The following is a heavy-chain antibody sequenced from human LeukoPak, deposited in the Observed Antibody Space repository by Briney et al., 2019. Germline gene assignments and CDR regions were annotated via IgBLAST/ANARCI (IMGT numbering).Heavy chain of an antibody. CDR1: GFTFSSYS. CDR3: ARSSGYPDY. Sequence: AGGSLRLSCAASGFTFSSYSMNWVRQAPGKGLVWVSRINSDGSSTSYADSVKGRFTISRDNAKNTPYLQMNSLRAEDTAVYYCARSSGYPDYWGQGTLVTVSS. J-gene: IGHJ4*02. CDR2: INSDGSST. V-gene: IGHV3-74*01. D-gene: IGHD3-22*01.